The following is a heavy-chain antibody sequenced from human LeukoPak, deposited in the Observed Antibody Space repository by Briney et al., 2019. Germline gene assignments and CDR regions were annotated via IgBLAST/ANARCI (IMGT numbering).Heavy chain of an antibody. D-gene: IGHD2-8*01. V-gene: IGHV1-2*02. Sequence: ASVKVSCKASGFTLTDYYMYWVRQAPGQGLEWMGWINPNTGATNSAQKFQGRVTVTRDTSIGTVYMELSRLRSDDTAVYYCARDGPAQMVDLDYWGQGTLVTVSS. J-gene: IGHJ4*02. CDR1: GFTLTDYY. CDR3: ARDGPAQMVDLDY. CDR2: INPNTGAT.